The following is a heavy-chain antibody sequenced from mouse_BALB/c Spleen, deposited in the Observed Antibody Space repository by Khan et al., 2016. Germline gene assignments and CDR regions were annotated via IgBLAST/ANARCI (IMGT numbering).Heavy chain of an antibody. CDR1: GYSITSDYV. J-gene: IGHJ2*01. V-gene: IGHV3-2*02. D-gene: IGHD1-2*01. Sequence: QLEESGPGLVKPSQSLSLTCTVTGYSITSDYVWNWIRQFPGDNLEWLGFISYSGSTIYNPSLKSRISITRDTSKNQFFLQLHSVTPDDTATYDCAVIHSYGYFDYWGQGTTLTVSS. CDR2: ISYSGST. CDR3: AVIHSYGYFDY.